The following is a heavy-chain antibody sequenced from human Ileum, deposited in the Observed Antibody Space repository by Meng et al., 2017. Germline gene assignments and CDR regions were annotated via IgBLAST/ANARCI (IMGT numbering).Heavy chain of an antibody. V-gene: IGHV4-31*03. CDR1: GGSISSGCYY. J-gene: IGHJ4*02. CDR3: ARGGTAYFDY. CDR2: IYDSGST. Sequence: QVQLQESGPGLVKPSQTLSLTCTVSGGSISSGCYYWRWSRQHPGKGLEWIGYIYDSGSTYYNPSLKSRIAISGDTSKNQFSLNLSSVTAADTAVYYCARGGTAYFDYWGQGTLVTVSS. D-gene: IGHD1-1*01.